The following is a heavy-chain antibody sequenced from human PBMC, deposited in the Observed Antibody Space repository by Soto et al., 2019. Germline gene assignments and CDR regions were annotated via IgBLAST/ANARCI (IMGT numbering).Heavy chain of an antibody. V-gene: IGHV1-69*13. Sequence: SVKVSCKASGGTFSSYAISWVLQAPGQGLEWMGGIIPIFGAANYAQKFQGRVTITADESTSTAYMELSSLRSEDTAVYYCARDGHYYGSGSYSPVWFDPWGQGTLVTVS. J-gene: IGHJ5*02. D-gene: IGHD3-10*01. CDR1: GGTFSSYA. CDR3: ARDGHYYGSGSYSPVWFDP. CDR2: IIPIFGAA.